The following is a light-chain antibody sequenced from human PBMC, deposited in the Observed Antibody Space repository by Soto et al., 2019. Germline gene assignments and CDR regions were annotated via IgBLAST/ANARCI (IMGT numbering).Light chain of an antibody. V-gene: IGLV2-14*01. CDR2: EVS. CDR1: SSDVGGYNY. CDR3: RSYTSSSTLWV. Sequence: QSVLTQPASVSGSPGQSITISCTGTSSDVGGYNYVSWYQQHPGKAPKLMIYEVSNRPSGVSNRFSGSKSGNTASLTISGLQAEDEADYYCRSYTSSSTLWVFGGGTKLTVL. J-gene: IGLJ3*02.